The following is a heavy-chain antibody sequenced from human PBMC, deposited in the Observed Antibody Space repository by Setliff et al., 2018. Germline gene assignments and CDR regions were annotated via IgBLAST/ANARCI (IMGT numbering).Heavy chain of an antibody. D-gene: IGHD1-26*01. CDR3: ARDGVLYSGSYYP. Sequence: SETLSLTCTVSGGSISTYYWSWLRQPPGKGLEWIGYIYYIETTDHNPSLKSRVTISVDTSKNQFTLKLSSVTAADTAVYYCARDGVLYSGSYYPWGQGTLVTVSS. J-gene: IGHJ5*02. CDR2: IYYIETT. CDR1: GGSISTYY. V-gene: IGHV4-59*12.